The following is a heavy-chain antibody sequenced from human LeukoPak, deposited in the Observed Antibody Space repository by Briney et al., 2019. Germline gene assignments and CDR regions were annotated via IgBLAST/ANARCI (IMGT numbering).Heavy chain of an antibody. Sequence: GGSLRLSCAASGFTFSSYAMSWVPQTPGKGLEWVSGISGSDASTYYTDSVKGRFTISRDNSKNTLYLHMNSLRAEDTAVYYCAKDVTYYFGSGSNPNWFDPGGQGTLVTVSS. D-gene: IGHD3-10*01. CDR3: AKDVTYYFGSGSNPNWFDP. CDR1: GFTFSSYA. V-gene: IGHV3-23*01. CDR2: ISGSDAST. J-gene: IGHJ5*02.